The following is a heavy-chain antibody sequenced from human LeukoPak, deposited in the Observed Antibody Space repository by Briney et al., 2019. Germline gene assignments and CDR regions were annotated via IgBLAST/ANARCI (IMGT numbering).Heavy chain of an antibody. CDR1: GGSFSGYY. D-gene: IGHD3-10*01. J-gene: IGHJ4*02. V-gene: IGHV4-34*01. Sequence: SETLSLTCAVYGGSFSGYYWSWIRQPPGKGLEWIGEINHSGSTNYNPSLKSRVTIPVDTSKNQFSLKLSSVTAADTAVYYCAREIRGFDYWGQGTLVTVSS. CDR2: INHSGST. CDR3: AREIRGFDY.